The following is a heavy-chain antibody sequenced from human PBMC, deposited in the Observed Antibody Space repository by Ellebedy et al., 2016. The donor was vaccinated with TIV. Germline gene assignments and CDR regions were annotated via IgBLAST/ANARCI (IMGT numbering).Heavy chain of an antibody. J-gene: IGHJ3*01. D-gene: IGHD3-3*01. V-gene: IGHV3-23*01. CDR2: ISGSGGGA. Sequence: PGGSLRLSCAASGFMFDSYAMNWVRQAPGKGLEWVSGISGSGGGAFSADSVKGRFTISRDNSKNTLYLQMNSLRAEDTAIYYCARMGVGFEVWGQGTMVTVSS. CDR3: ARMGVGFEV. CDR1: GFMFDSYA.